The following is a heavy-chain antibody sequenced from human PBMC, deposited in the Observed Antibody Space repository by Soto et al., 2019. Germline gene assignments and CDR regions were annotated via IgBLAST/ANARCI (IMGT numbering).Heavy chain of an antibody. V-gene: IGHV1-18*01. CDR1: GYTFTNYG. J-gene: IGHJ5*02. Sequence: ASVKVSCKASGYTFTNYGISWVRQAPGQGLEWMGWINVYNGNTKYAQKVQGRVTMTTDTSTSTAYMELRSLRSDDAAVYYCARGVGSGSYYNQYNWFDPWGQGTLVTVSS. D-gene: IGHD3-10*01. CDR2: INVYNGNT. CDR3: ARGVGSGSYYNQYNWFDP.